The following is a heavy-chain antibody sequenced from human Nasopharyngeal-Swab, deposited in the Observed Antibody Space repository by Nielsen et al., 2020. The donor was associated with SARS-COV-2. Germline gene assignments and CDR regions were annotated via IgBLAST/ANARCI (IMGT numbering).Heavy chain of an antibody. J-gene: IGHJ4*02. CDR2: IYHSGST. V-gene: IGHV4-39*07. CDR3: ARKVGPWGYSTS. Sequence: WIRQPPGKGLEWIGSIYHSGSTYYNPSLRSRVTISVDTSKNQFSLKLSSVTAADTAVYYCARKVGPWGYSTSWGQGTLVTVSS. D-gene: IGHD6-13*01.